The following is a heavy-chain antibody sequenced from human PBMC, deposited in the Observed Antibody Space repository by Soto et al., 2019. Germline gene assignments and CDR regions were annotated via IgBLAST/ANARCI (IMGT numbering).Heavy chain of an antibody. CDR3: ATDGSGYGRFDY. Sequence: SEALSLTCAVSDGSISSGDYDLSVVRQPPGKGLEWIGYIFYSGSTYYNPSLKSRVTMSLDTSKNQFSLNLNSVTAADTAVYYCATDGSGYGRFDYWGQGTLVTVSS. CDR2: IFYSGST. D-gene: IGHD5-12*01. V-gene: IGHV4-30-4*01. J-gene: IGHJ4*02. CDR1: DGSISSGDYD.